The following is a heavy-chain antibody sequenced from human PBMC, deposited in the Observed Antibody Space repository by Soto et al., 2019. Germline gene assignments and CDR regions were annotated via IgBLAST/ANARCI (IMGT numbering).Heavy chain of an antibody. CDR2: ISAYNGNT. V-gene: IGHV1-18*01. D-gene: IGHD3-9*01. J-gene: IGHJ4*02. Sequence: VASVKVSCKASGYTFTSYGISWVRQAPGQGLEWMGWISAYNGNTNYAQKLQGRVTMTTDTSTSTAYMELRSLRSDDTAVYYCARGPSSLYYDILTGYSDYWGQGTLVTVSS. CDR1: GYTFTSYG. CDR3: ARGPSSLYYDILTGYSDY.